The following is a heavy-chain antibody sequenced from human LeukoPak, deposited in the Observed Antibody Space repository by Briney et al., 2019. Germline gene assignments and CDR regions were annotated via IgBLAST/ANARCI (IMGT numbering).Heavy chain of an antibody. D-gene: IGHD3-10*01. CDR1: GFGFSNFW. CDR2: IKEDGSLK. J-gene: IGHJ5*02. V-gene: IGHV3-7*01. CDR3: ARFGANNWFDP. Sequence: PGGSLRLSCAASGFGFSNFWMSWVRQAPGKGPEWVANIKEDGSLKNYVDSVEGRFTVSRDNAKNTLYLQMNSLRAEDTAVYYCARFGANNWFDPWGQGTLVTVSS.